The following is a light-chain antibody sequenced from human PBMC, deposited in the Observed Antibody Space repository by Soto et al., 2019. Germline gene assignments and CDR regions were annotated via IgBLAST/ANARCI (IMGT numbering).Light chain of an antibody. Sequence: EIVLTQSPGTLSLSPGEGATLSCRASQSVSSNYLAWYQQKSGQAPRLLIYGASSRATGIPHRFSGRGSGTDFTLAISRLEPEDFAVYYCQQYGNSPFTFGPGTKVDIK. J-gene: IGKJ3*01. CDR1: QSVSSNY. CDR3: QQYGNSPFT. V-gene: IGKV3-20*01. CDR2: GAS.